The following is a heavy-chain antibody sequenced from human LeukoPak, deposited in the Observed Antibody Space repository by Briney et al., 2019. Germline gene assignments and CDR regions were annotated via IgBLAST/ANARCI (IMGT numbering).Heavy chain of an antibody. CDR3: ARERSAVGGNYFDY. CDR2: IYYSGST. D-gene: IGHD2-8*02. CDR1: GGSISSNNW. J-gene: IGHJ4*02. V-gene: IGHV4-4*02. Sequence: SETLSLTCAVSGGSISSNNWWGWVRQPPGKGLEWIGYIYYSGSTNYNPSLKSRVTISVDTSKNQFSLKLSSVTAADTAVYYCARERSAVGGNYFDYWGQGTLVTVPS.